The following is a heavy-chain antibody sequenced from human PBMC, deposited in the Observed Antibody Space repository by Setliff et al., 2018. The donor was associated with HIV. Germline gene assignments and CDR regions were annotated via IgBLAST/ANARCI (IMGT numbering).Heavy chain of an antibody. CDR3: ATGRLYYYMDV. D-gene: IGHD1-1*01. CDR1: GDSISRGGYY. J-gene: IGHJ6*03. V-gene: IGHV4-31*03. Sequence: SETLSLTCTVSGDSISRGGYYWGWIRQHPGGGLDWIGYISYSGSTFYNPSVKSRVTISLDTSYNQFSLKVKSETAADTAVYYCATGRLYYYMDVWGKGTTVTVS. CDR2: ISYSGST.